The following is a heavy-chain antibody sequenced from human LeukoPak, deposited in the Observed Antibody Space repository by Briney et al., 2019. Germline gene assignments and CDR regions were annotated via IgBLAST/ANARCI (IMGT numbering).Heavy chain of an antibody. CDR3: ARGRDYFPIDY. D-gene: IGHD2/OR15-2a*01. CDR1: GFTFSSYW. V-gene: IGHV3-74*01. CDR2: INSDGSDT. Sequence: GGSLRLSCAASGFTFSSYWMHWVRQAPGKGLVWVSRINSDGSDTSYADSVKGRFTISRDNAKNTLSLQLSSLRVEDTAIYYCARGRDYFPIDYWGQGTFVIVSS. J-gene: IGHJ4*02.